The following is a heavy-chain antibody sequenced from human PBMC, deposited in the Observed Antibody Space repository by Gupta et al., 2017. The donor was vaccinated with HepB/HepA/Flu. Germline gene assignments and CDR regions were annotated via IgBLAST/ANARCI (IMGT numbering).Heavy chain of an antibody. CDR3: TRDPEYCGSGACYSDAFDI. V-gene: IGHV3-21*01. D-gene: IGHD2-15*01. CDR1: GFTFSAYT. J-gene: IGHJ3*02. Sequence: QLVESGGGLVKPGGSLRLSCAASGFTFSAYTRNWVRQGPGKGLEWVSAISSGSAYIYYSDSVKGRFTVSRDNAKDLVYLQMNSLRAEDTAVYYCTRDPEYCGSGACYSDAFDIWGQGT. CDR2: ISSGSAYI.